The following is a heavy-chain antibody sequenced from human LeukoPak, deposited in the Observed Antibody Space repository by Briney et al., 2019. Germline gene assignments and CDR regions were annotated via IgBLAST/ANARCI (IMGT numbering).Heavy chain of an antibody. J-gene: IGHJ4*02. D-gene: IGHD2-2*01. Sequence: PSETLSLTCTVSGGSISSYYWSWIRQSPGKGLEWIGFIYYSGSTTYNPSLKSRVTISVDTSKNQFSLKLSSVTAADTAVYYCARDKKGTSCYDYWAREPWSPSPQ. V-gene: IGHV4-59*01. CDR2: IYYSGST. CDR1: GGSISSYY. CDR3: ARDKKGTSCYDY.